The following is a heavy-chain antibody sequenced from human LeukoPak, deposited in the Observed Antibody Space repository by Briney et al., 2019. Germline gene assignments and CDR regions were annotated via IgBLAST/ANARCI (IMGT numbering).Heavy chain of an antibody. J-gene: IGHJ5*02. CDR3: ARGEYNWNAAWFDP. CDR2: IYTSGST. Sequence: PSETLSLTCTVSGGSISSYYWSWIRQPAGKGLEWIGRIYTSGSTNYNPSLKSRVTMSVDTSKNQFSLKLSSVTAADTAVYYCARGEYNWNAAWFDPWGQGTLVTVSS. CDR1: GGSISSYY. D-gene: IGHD1-1*01. V-gene: IGHV4-4*07.